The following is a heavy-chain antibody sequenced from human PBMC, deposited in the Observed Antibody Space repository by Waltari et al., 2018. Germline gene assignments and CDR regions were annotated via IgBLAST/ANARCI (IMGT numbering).Heavy chain of an antibody. CDR3: AKLPGKYQLLFYCDY. CDR1: GFSFSSHA. V-gene: IGHV3-23*01. Sequence: EVQLLESGGGLVQPGGSLRLSCAASGFSFSSHAMSWVRQAPGKGVEWVSGISGTGGRTNYADSVKGRFTISRDNSKTALYLQMNSLRAEDTAVYYCAKLPGKYQLLFYCDYWGQGTLVTVSS. D-gene: IGHD2-2*01. CDR2: ISGTGGRT. J-gene: IGHJ4*02.